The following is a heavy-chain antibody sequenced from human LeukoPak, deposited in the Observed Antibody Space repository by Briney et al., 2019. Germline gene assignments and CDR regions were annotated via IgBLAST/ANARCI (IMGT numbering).Heavy chain of an antibody. CDR3: TRPLISDYGDNVNY. V-gene: IGHV3-73*01. CDR1: GFTFSGSA. D-gene: IGHD4-17*01. J-gene: IGHJ4*02. Sequence: GGSLRLSCAASGFTFSGSAMHWVRQASGKGLEWVGRIKSKANSYATAYAASVKGRFTISRDDSKNTAYLQMNSLKTEDTAVYYCTRPLISDYGDNVNYWGQGTLVTVSS. CDR2: IKSKANSYAT.